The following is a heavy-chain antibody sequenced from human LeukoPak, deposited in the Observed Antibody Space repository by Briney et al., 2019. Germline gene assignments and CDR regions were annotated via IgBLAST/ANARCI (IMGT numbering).Heavy chain of an antibody. Sequence: GGSLRLSCEASGFTFSRYWMSWVRQAPGKGLEWVASIREDGSETYPADSVKGRFTISRDNAKSSLYLQMNSLRAEDTAVYYCARDRPFDYWGQGTLVTVSS. J-gene: IGHJ4*02. V-gene: IGHV3-7*01. CDR2: IREDGSET. CDR1: GFTFSRYW. CDR3: ARDRPFDY.